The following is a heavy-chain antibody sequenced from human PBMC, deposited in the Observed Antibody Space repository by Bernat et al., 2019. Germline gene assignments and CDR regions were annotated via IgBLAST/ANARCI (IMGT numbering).Heavy chain of an antibody. D-gene: IGHD1-26*01. CDR1: GFTFSSYT. CDR2: ISFDGSNK. CDR3: ARDANPYSGSYWAFDY. J-gene: IGHJ4*02. Sequence: QVQLVESGGGVVQSGGSLRLSCAASGFTFSSYTMHWVRQAPGKGLEWVAVISFDGSNKYYADSAKDRFTISRDNSKNTLNLQMNSLRAEDTAVYYCARDANPYSGSYWAFDYWGQGTLVTVSA. V-gene: IGHV3-30-3*01.